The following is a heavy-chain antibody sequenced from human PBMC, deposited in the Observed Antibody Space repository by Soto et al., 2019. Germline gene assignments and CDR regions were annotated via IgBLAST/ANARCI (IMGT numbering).Heavy chain of an antibody. Sequence: SXTLSLTCSVSGDSIGTYYWSWIRQPPGKGLEWIGYIFYSGGTNYNPSLKSRVTISVDTSKNQFSLKLNSVTAADTAVYYCARAHDVLTGYSPPGPAWGQGTLVTVSS. D-gene: IGHD3-9*01. V-gene: IGHV4-59*01. CDR2: IFYSGGT. J-gene: IGHJ5*02. CDR1: GDSIGTYY. CDR3: ARAHDVLTGYSPPGPA.